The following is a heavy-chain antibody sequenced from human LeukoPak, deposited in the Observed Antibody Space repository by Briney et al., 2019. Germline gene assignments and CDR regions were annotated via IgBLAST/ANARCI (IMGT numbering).Heavy chain of an antibody. Sequence: GGPLRLSCAASGFTFSSYAMSWVRQAPGKGLEWVSTISSRTYYADFVKGRFTISRDNSMNTLYLQMNSLRAEDTAVYFCAKPSSGNWYFDLWGRGTLVTVSS. CDR2: ISSRT. J-gene: IGHJ2*01. CDR1: GFTFSSYA. D-gene: IGHD3-10*01. CDR3: AKPSSGNWYFDL. V-gene: IGHV3-23*01.